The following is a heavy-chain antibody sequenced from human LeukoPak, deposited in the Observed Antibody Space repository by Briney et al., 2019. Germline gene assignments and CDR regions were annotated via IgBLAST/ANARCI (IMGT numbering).Heavy chain of an antibody. CDR1: GGSFSGYY. J-gene: IGHJ4*02. CDR2: INHSGST. CDR3: ARGILGGLSSSYYFDY. Sequence: SETLSLTCAVYGGSFSGYYWSWIRQPPGKGLEWIGEINHSGSTNYNPSLKSRVTISVDTSKNQFSLKLSSVTAADTAVYYCARGILGGLSSSYYFDYWGQGTLVTVSS. D-gene: IGHD6-6*01. V-gene: IGHV4-34*01.